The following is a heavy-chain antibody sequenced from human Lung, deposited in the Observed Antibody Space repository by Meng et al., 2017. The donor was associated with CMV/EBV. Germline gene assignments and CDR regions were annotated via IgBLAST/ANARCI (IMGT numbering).Heavy chain of an antibody. CDR3: ARGKQDAWELLAY. Sequence: PRESGPGLVKPSGILSLPCGVSGVSISSNIRWTWVRQPPGKGLEWIGDIDDSGSTNYNPSLNSRISISLDKSKNHFSLKVNSVTAADTAVYYCARGKQDAWELLAYWGQGALVTVSS. CDR1: GVSISSNIR. J-gene: IGHJ4*02. D-gene: IGHD1-26*01. V-gene: IGHV4-4*02. CDR2: IDDSGST.